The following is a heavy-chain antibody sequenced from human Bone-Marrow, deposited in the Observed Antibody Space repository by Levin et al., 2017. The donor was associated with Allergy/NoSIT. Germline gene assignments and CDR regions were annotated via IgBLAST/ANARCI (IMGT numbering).Heavy chain of an antibody. CDR1: GFSLRTSGVG. Sequence: SGPTLVKPTQTLTLTCTFSGFSLRTSGVGVGWIRQPPGKAPEWLALVYWDDDKRYRPSLKTRLTITEDTSKNQVVLTMTNMDPVDTATYYCVRRITAFDVWGQGTMVTVSS. D-gene: IGHD3-10*01. J-gene: IGHJ3*01. CDR2: VYWDDDK. V-gene: IGHV2-5*02. CDR3: VRRITAFDV.